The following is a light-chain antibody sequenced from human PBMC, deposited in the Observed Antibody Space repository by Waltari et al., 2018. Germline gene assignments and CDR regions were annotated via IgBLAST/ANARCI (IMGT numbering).Light chain of an antibody. V-gene: IGLV3-1*01. J-gene: IGLJ2*01. CDR3: QAWDSGSVI. CDR2: QND. Sequence: SYDLTQSPSVSVSPGQTASITCSGDNLGDKNASWSQQKPGQSPTLVIYQNDKRPSGIPERFSGSSSGNIATLTISGTQAMDEAGYYCQAWDSGSVIFGGGTKLTVL. CDR1: NLGDKN.